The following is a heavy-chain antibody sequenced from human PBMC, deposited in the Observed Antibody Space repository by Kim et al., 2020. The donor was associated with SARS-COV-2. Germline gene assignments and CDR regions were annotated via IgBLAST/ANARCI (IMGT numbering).Heavy chain of an antibody. V-gene: IGHV3-23*01. CDR2: ITSSGFDT. J-gene: IGHJ4*02. Sequence: GGSLRLSCAASGFIFSSYAMSWVRQAPGKGLEWVSGITSSGFDTYYADSVKGRFTISRDNSKNVLYLQMNNLRAEDMAMYYCAREGGRYSSVWFDYWGQGTLVAVSS. CDR3: AREGGRYSSVWFDY. D-gene: IGHD5-18*01. CDR1: GFIFSSYA.